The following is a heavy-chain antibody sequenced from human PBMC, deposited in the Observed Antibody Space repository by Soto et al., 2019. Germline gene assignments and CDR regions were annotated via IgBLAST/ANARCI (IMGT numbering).Heavy chain of an antibody. J-gene: IGHJ4*02. Sequence: EVQLVESGGGLVQPGRSLRLSCAASGFTFDDYAMHWVRQAPGKGLEWVSGISWNSGSICYADSGKGRFTISRDNAKNSLYLQMNSLRAEDTALYYCAKDAYSSGWYGNFDYCGQGTLVTVSS. CDR3: AKDAYSSGWYGNFDY. D-gene: IGHD6-19*01. V-gene: IGHV3-9*01. CDR2: ISWNSGSI. CDR1: GFTFDDYA.